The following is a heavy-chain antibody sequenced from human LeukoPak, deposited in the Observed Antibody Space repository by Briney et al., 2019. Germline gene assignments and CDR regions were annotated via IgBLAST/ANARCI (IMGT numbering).Heavy chain of an antibody. V-gene: IGHV3-21*04. D-gene: IGHD2-21*01. J-gene: IGHJ4*02. Sequence: GGSLRLSCAGSGFTFSIYTMNWVRQAPGKGLEWVSSISSSSSYIYYADSVKGRFTISRDNAKNLLYLQMYSLRAEDTAMYYCARDAPLLHFDYWGQGTLVTVSA. CDR3: ARDAPLLHFDY. CDR1: GFTFSIYT. CDR2: ISSSSSYI.